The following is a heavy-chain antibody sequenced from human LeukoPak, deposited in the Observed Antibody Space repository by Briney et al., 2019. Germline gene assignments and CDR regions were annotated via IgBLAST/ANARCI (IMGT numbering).Heavy chain of an antibody. J-gene: IGHJ4*02. Sequence: SETLSLTCSVSGGSISSSNYYWGWIRQPPGKGLEWIGIIYYSGSTSYNPSLKSRVTISIDTSKNQFSLKLNSVTAADTAVYYCAGPLLTYYSDSSAYSWGQGTLVTVSS. CDR1: GGSISSSNYY. CDR3: AGPLLTYYSDSSAYS. D-gene: IGHD3-22*01. CDR2: IYYSGST. V-gene: IGHV4-39*01.